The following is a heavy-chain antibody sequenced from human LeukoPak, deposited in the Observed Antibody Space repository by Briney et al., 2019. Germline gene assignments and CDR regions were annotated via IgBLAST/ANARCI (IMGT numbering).Heavy chain of an antibody. CDR1: GYSISSGYY. CDR2: IYHSGST. CDR3: AGGNGYSRKQTVYYFDY. Sequence: PETLSLTCAVSGYSISSGYYWGWIRQPPGKGLEWIGSIYHSGSTYYNPSLKSRVTISVDTSKNQFSLKLSSVTAADTAVYYCAGGNGYSRKQTVYYFDYWGQGTLVTVSS. V-gene: IGHV4-38-2*01. J-gene: IGHJ4*02. D-gene: IGHD6-13*01.